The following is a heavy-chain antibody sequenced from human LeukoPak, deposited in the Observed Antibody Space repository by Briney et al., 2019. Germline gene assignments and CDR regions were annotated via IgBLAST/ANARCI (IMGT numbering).Heavy chain of an antibody. CDR3: MRDDSGSLLDP. CDR1: GYSFTTYD. V-gene: IGHV1-3*01. D-gene: IGHD2-15*01. J-gene: IGHJ5*02. Sequence: GASVKVSCKASGYSFTTYDMHWVRQAPGQRLEWMGWINAGNGNTKYSQKFQGRVTITRDTSASTVYMELGSLRSEDTAMYYCMRDDSGSLLDPWGQGTLVTVSS. CDR2: INAGNGNT.